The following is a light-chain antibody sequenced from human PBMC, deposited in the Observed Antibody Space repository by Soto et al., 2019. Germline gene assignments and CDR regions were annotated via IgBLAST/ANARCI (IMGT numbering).Light chain of an antibody. CDR1: QAISSY. Sequence: DIQLTQSPSFLSASVGDRVTITCRASQAISSYLAWFQQRPGKAPKVLTYAASTWQSGVPSRFSGRASGREFTLTTSSRQPEDLATDFGQQLNSYPWTFGQGTKVEIK. CDR3: QQLNSYPWT. CDR2: AAS. V-gene: IGKV1-9*01. J-gene: IGKJ1*01.